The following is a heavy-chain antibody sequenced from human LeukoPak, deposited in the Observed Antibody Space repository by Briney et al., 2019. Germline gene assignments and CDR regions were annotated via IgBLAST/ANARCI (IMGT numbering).Heavy chain of an antibody. CDR1: GGSISSYY. CDR2: IYYSGST. V-gene: IGHV4-59*01. CDR3: ARNPPPNYGSGSYKEGAFDI. Sequence: SETLSLTCTVSGGSISSYYWSWIRQPQGTGLEWIGYIYYSGSTNYNPSLKSRVTISVDTSKNQFSLKLSSVTAADTAVYYCARNPPPNYGSGSYKEGAFDIWGQGTMVTVSS. D-gene: IGHD3-10*01. J-gene: IGHJ3*02.